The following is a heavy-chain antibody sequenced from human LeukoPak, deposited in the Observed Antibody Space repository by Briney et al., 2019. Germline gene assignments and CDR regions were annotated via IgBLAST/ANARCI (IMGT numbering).Heavy chain of an antibody. CDR2: LSKSGNT. D-gene: IGHD3-9*01. V-gene: IGHV4-59*01. CDR3: ARARYVNSFYAFDI. CDR1: DGSISSYY. Sequence: PSETLSLTCTVSDGSISSYYWSWIRLPPGKGLEWIGYLSKSGNTNYSPSLKSRVTIFGDTSKNQFFLKLSSVTAADTAMYYCARARYVNSFYAFDIWGQGALVTVSS. J-gene: IGHJ3*02.